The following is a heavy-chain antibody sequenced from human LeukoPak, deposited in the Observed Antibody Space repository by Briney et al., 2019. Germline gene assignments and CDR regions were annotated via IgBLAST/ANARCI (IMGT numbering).Heavy chain of an antibody. CDR3: ARDSDSSGSYFDY. Sequence: ASVKVSFKASGYPFTSYGISWVRQAPGQGLEWMGWISAYNGNTNYEQKFQGRVTLTTETSTSTVFMEVRSLRSDDTAVYYCARDSDSSGSYFDYWGQGTLVTVSS. CDR2: ISAYNGNT. CDR1: GYPFTSYG. V-gene: IGHV1-18*01. J-gene: IGHJ4*02. D-gene: IGHD3-22*01.